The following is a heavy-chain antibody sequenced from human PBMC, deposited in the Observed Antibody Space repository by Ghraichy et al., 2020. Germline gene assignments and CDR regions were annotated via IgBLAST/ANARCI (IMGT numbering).Heavy chain of an antibody. CDR3: ARSWGYYAFDI. CDR2: INHSGST. CDR1: GGSFSGYY. J-gene: IGHJ3*02. V-gene: IGHV4-34*01. D-gene: IGHD2-21*01. Sequence: SETLSLTCAVYGGSFSGYYWSWIRQPPGKGLEWIGEINHSGSTNYNPSLKSRVTISVDTSKNQFSLKLSSVTAADTAVYYCARSWGYYAFDIWPKGQWSPSLQ.